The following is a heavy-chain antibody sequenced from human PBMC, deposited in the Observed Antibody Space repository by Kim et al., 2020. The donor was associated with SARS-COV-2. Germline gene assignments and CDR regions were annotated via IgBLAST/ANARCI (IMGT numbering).Heavy chain of an antibody. D-gene: IGHD3-10*01. CDR3: ARGRPPYGSGSSGPLDY. J-gene: IGHJ4*02. Sequence: LKSRVTISVDTSKNQFSLKLSSVTAADTAVYYCARGRPPYGSGSSGPLDYWGQGTLVTVSS. V-gene: IGHV4-34*01.